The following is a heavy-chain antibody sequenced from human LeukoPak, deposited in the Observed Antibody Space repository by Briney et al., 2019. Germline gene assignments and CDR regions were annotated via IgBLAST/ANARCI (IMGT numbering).Heavy chain of an antibody. V-gene: IGHV4-59*01. D-gene: IGHD1-26*01. CDR2: IYYSGST. CDR1: GGSISSYY. J-gene: IGHJ4*02. CDR3: ARDYRGSGSYYDGGGFDY. Sequence: SETLSLTCTVSGGSISSYYWSWIRQPPGKGLEWIGYIYYSGSTNYNPSLKSRVTISVDTSKNQFSLKLSSVTAADTAVYYCARDYRGSGSYYDGGGFDYWGQGTLVTVSS.